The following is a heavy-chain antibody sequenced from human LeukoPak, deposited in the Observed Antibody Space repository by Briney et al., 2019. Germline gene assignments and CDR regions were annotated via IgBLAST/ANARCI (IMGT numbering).Heavy chain of an antibody. CDR3: AKRPAYYYDSSGYYYYYYMDV. J-gene: IGHJ6*03. D-gene: IGHD3-22*01. V-gene: IGHV1-18*01. Sequence: ASVKVSCKASGYTFTSYGISWVRQAPGQGLEWMGWISAYNGNTNYAQKLQGRVTMTTDTSTSTAYMELRSLRSDDTAVYYCAKRPAYYYDSSGYYYYYYMDVWGKGTTVTVSS. CDR2: ISAYNGNT. CDR1: GYTFTSYG.